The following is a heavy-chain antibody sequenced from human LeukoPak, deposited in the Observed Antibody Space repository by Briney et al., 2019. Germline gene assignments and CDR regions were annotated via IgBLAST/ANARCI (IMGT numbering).Heavy chain of an antibody. J-gene: IGHJ6*02. D-gene: IGHD6-6*01. CDR2: IIPIFGTA. V-gene: IGHV1-69*13. Sequence: SVKVSCKASGGTFSSYAISWVRQAPGQGLEWMGGIIPIFGTANYAQKFQGRVTITADESTSTAYMELSSLRSEDTAVYYCASPSIAARLPYYYYYGMDVWGQGTTVTVSS. CDR3: ASPSIAARLPYYYYYGMDV. CDR1: GGTFSSYA.